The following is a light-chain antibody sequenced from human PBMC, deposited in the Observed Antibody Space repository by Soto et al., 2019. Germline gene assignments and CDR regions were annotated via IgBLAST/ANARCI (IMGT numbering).Light chain of an antibody. Sequence: EIVLTQSPGTLSLSPGERATLSCRASQSVSSSYLAWYQQKPGQAPRLLIYGASSRATGIPDRFSGSGYGTDVTLTISRLEPEDFAVYDWQQYGSSPPITFGHGTRLEIK. V-gene: IGKV3-20*01. CDR1: QSVSSSY. J-gene: IGKJ5*01. CDR3: QQYGSSPPIT. CDR2: GAS.